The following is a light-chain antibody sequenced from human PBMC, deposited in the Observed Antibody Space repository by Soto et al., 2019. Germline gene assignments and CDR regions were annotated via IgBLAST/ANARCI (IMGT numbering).Light chain of an antibody. J-gene: IGKJ4*01. CDR3: QQYGSSPT. CDR1: QSVSSSY. Sequence: EIVLTQSPGTLSLSPGERATLSCRASQSVSSSYLAWYQQKPGQAPRLLIYGASSRATGIPDRFSGSGSGTDYTLTISRLEPEDFAVYYCQQYGSSPTFGRGLKVEIK. V-gene: IGKV3-20*01. CDR2: GAS.